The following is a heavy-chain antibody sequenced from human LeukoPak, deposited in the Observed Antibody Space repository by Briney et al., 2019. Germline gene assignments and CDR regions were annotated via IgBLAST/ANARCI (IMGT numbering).Heavy chain of an antibody. D-gene: IGHD2-15*01. CDR1: GGSTSSYY. Sequence: PSETLSLTCTVSGGSTSSYYWSWIRQPPGKGLEWIGYIYYSGSARYNPSLESRVTVSVDTSKNQFSLKLSSVTAADTAVYYCARHDTGFCSGGSCPYYFDSWGQGTLVTVSS. J-gene: IGHJ4*02. CDR2: IYYSGSA. V-gene: IGHV4-59*08. CDR3: ARHDTGFCSGGSCPYYFDS.